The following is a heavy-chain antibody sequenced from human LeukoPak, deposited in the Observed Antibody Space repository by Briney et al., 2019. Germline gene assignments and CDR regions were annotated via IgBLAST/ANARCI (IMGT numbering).Heavy chain of an antibody. J-gene: IGHJ4*02. Sequence: ASVKVSCKASGYTFTSYGISWVRQAPGQGLEWMGWISAYNGNTNYAQKLQGRVTMTTDTSTSTAYMELRSLRSDDTAVYYCARGLHYYDSSGYCLLLDYWGQGTLVTVSS. D-gene: IGHD3-22*01. CDR1: GYTFTSYG. V-gene: IGHV1-18*01. CDR3: ARGLHYYDSSGYCLLLDY. CDR2: ISAYNGNT.